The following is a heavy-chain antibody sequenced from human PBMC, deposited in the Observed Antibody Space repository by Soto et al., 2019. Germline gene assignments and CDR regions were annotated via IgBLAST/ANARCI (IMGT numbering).Heavy chain of an antibody. D-gene: IGHD3-10*01. CDR1: GFTVSSNY. J-gene: IGHJ6*03. Sequence: GGSLRLSCAASGFTVSSNYMSWVRQAPGKGLEWVSVIYSGGSTYYADSVKGRFTISRDNSKNTLYLQMNSLRAEDTAVYYCARDSRWATMVRGVWYMDVWGKGTTVTVSS. V-gene: IGHV3-66*01. CDR3: ARDSRWATMVRGVWYMDV. CDR2: IYSGGST.